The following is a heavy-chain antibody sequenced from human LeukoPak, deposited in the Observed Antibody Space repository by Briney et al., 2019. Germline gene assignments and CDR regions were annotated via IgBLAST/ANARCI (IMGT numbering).Heavy chain of an antibody. V-gene: IGHV4-30-2*01. Sequence: SETLSLTCTVSGGSISNAGYYWSWTRQPPGKGLEWIGYIYHSGTTYYNPSLKSRVTISVDRSKNQFSLKLSSVTAADTAVYYCARDRSLGTGWFDPWGQGTLVTVSS. CDR2: IYHSGTT. CDR1: GGSISNAGYY. D-gene: IGHD1-14*01. CDR3: ARDRSLGTGWFDP. J-gene: IGHJ5*02.